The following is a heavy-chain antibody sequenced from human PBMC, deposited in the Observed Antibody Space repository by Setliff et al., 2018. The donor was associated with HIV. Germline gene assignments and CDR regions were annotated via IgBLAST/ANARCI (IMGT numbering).Heavy chain of an antibody. V-gene: IGHV4-38-2*02. CDR2: IYHSGST. D-gene: IGHD3-22*01. CDR1: GYSISSGYY. Sequence: SETLSLTCAVSGYSISSGYYWGWIRQPPGKGLEWIGSIYHSGSTYDSPSLKSRVTMSVDTSKNQFSLKLSSVTAADTAVYHCARDRLTYYFDYWGQGSLVTVSS. CDR3: ARDRLTYYFDY. J-gene: IGHJ4*02.